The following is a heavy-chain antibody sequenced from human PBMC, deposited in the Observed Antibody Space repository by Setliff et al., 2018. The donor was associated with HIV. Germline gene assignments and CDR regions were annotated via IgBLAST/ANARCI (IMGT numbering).Heavy chain of an antibody. CDR1: GFTFSTYE. J-gene: IGHJ4*02. CDR3: APLGGSRFYFDY. V-gene: IGHV3-48*03. D-gene: IGHD3-3*01. Sequence: HPGGSLRLSCAASGFTFSTYEMNWVRQAPGKGPEWVSYISSSGSTIYYADSVKGRFTISRDNAKNSLYLQMNSLRAEDTVVYYCAPLGGSRFYFDYWGQGTLVTVSS. CDR2: ISSSGSTI.